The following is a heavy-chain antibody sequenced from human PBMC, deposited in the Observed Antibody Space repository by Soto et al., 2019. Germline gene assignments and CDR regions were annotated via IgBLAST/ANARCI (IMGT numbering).Heavy chain of an antibody. J-gene: IGHJ6*02. Sequence: SVKVSCKASGGTFSNYAISWVRQAPGQGLEWMGGIIPSFEKVNYAQKFQGRVTITADEATSTAYMELSSLRSDDTAVYYCARDWGGPPAADRYYYAMDVWGQGTTVTVSS. CDR3: ARDWGGPPAADRYYYAMDV. CDR2: IIPSFEKV. CDR1: GGTFSNYA. D-gene: IGHD3-16*01. V-gene: IGHV1-69*13.